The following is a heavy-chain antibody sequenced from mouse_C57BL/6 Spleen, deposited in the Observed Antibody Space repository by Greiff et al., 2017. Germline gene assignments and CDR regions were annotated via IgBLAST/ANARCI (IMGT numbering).Heavy chain of an antibody. CDR1: GFTFSSYA. CDR2: ISSGGDYI. D-gene: IGHD2-1*01. CDR3: TRGDYGNYVGYAMDY. J-gene: IGHJ4*01. Sequence: EVKLQESGEGLVKPGGSLKLSCAASGFTFSSYAMSWVRQTPEKRLEWVAYISSGGDYIYYADTVKGRFTISRDNARNTLYLQMSSLKSEDTAMYYCTRGDYGNYVGYAMDYWGQGTSVTVSS. V-gene: IGHV5-9-1*02.